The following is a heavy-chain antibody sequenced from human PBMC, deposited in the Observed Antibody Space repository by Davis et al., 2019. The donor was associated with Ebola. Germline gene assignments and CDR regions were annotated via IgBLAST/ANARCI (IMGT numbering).Heavy chain of an antibody. CDR1: GFTFSSYS. V-gene: IGHV3-21*06. CDR2: ISSSSSYI. J-gene: IGHJ5*02. CDR3: ARDYQGNLDP. D-gene: IGHD2-2*01. Sequence: PGGSLRLSCAASGFTFSSYSMNWVRQAPGKGLEWVSSISSSSSYIYYADSVKGRFTISRDNAKNSLFLQMNSLTVEDTALYYCARDYQGNLDPWGQGTLVTVSS.